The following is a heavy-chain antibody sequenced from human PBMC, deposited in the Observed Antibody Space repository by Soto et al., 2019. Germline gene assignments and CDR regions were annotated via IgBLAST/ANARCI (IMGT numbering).Heavy chain of an antibody. D-gene: IGHD4-17*01. Sequence: QVQLQESGPGLVKPSQTLSLTCTVSGGSISSGGYYWSWLRPRPGKGLEGIGYIYYSGSTYYTPSLTSRVTISVDTSKNQFSLKLSSVTAADTAVYYCARDRYDYGDYNWFDPWGQGTLVTVSS. V-gene: IGHV4-31*03. CDR2: IYYSGST. CDR1: GGSISSGGYY. CDR3: ARDRYDYGDYNWFDP. J-gene: IGHJ5*02.